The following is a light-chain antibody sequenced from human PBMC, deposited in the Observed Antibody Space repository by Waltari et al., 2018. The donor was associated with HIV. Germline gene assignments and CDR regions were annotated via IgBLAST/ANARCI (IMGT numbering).Light chain of an antibody. CDR3: SSYTSSRSYV. CDR1: SSDVGVYNY. V-gene: IGLV2-14*03. CDR2: AVS. J-gene: IGLJ1*01. Sequence: SALTHPAPVSGSPGQPTTIPCTAPSSDVGVYNYASWYQQHPGKAPQLMIYAVSNRPAGVSNRFAGAKAGNTASLTISGLQAEDEADYYCSSYTSSRSYVFGTGTRVTV.